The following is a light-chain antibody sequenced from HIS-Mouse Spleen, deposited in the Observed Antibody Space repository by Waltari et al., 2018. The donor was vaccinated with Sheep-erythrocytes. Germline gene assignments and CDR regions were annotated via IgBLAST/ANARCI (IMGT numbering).Light chain of an antibody. Sequence: SYELTQPPSVSVSPGQTASITCSGDKLGDKYACWYQQKPGQSPVLVIYQDSKRPSGPPERFSGSNSGNTATLTISGTQAMDEADYYCQAWDSSTYVFGTGTKVTVL. CDR3: QAWDSSTYV. CDR2: QDS. CDR1: KLGDKY. V-gene: IGLV3-1*01. J-gene: IGLJ1*01.